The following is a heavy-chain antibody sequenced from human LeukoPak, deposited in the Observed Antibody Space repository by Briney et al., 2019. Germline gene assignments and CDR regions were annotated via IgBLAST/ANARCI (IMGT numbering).Heavy chain of an antibody. Sequence: PGGSLRLSCAASGFTFSSYSMNWVRQAPGKGLEWVSYISSSSSTIYYADSVKGRFTISRDNAKNSLYVQMNSLRAEDTAVYYCAKEVGYYYYYMDVWGKGTTVTISS. J-gene: IGHJ6*03. CDR1: GFTFSSYS. V-gene: IGHV3-48*01. CDR3: AKEVGYYYYYMDV. D-gene: IGHD2-15*01. CDR2: ISSSSSTI.